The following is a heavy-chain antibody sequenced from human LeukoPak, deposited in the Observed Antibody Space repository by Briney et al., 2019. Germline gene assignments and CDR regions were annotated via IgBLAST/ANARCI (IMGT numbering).Heavy chain of an antibody. CDR1: GGSISSDSYS. J-gene: IGHJ4*02. CDR2: IYHSGGT. D-gene: IGHD1-26*01. Sequence: SETLSLTCTVSGGSISSDSYSWSWIRQPPGKGLEWIGYIYHSGGTYYNPSLKSRVTISVDRSKSQFSLKLTSVTAADTAVYYCARGGWELPLHFDYWGQGTLVTVSS. CDR3: ARGGWELPLHFDY. V-gene: IGHV4-30-2*01.